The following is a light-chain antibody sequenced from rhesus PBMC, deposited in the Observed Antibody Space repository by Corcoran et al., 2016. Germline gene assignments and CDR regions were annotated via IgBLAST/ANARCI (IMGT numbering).Light chain of an antibody. J-gene: IGKJ4*01. CDR3: QQHNSYPLT. CDR2: DAS. V-gene: IGKV1-25*01. CDR1: QGISKY. Sequence: DIQMTQSPSSLSASVGDTVTITCHASQGISKYLAWYQQQPGKAPKLRIYDASTLQRGVPLRFSGSGSGTEVTFTISSLPPEDFATYYCQQHNSYPLTFGGGTKVEIK.